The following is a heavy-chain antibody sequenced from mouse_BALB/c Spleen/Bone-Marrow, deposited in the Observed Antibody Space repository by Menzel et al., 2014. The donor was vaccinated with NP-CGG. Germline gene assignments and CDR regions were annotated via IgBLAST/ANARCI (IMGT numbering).Heavy chain of an antibody. CDR2: ITYDGSS. CDR1: GYSITNGYY. V-gene: IGHV3-6*02. CDR3: AMGHYAMDY. Sequence: DVQLQESGPGLVKPSQSLSLTCSVTGYSITNGYYWNWIRQFPGNKLEWMAYITYDGSSDYNPSLKNRISITRDTSKNQFFLKLNSVTTGDTSTYYCAMGHYAMDYWGQGTSVTVSS. J-gene: IGHJ4*01.